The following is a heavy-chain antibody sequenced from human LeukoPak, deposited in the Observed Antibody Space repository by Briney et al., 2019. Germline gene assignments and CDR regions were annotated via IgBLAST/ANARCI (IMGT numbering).Heavy chain of an antibody. D-gene: IGHD6-6*01. CDR3: ARDSVPYAFDI. CDR2: IYYSGST. Sequence: SETLSLTCTVSGGSVSSGSYYWSWIRQPPGKGLEWIGYIYYSGSTNYNPSLKRRVTISVDTSKNQFSLKLSSVTAADTAVYYCARDSVPYAFDIWGQGTMVTVSS. J-gene: IGHJ3*02. CDR1: GGSVSSGSYY. V-gene: IGHV4-61*01.